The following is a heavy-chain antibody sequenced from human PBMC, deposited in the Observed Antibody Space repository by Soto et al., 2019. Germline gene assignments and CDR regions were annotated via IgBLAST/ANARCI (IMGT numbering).Heavy chain of an antibody. V-gene: IGHV3-23*01. CDR3: AKGGDSPKNWYFDL. CDR2: VSGSGGST. Sequence: GGSLRLSCAASGFTFSSYAMSWVRQAPGKGLEWVSAVSGSGGSTYYADSVKGRFTISRDNSKNTLYLQMNSLRAEDTAVYYCAKGGDSPKNWYFDLWGRGTLVTVSS. J-gene: IGHJ2*01. CDR1: GFTFSSYA. D-gene: IGHD2-21*02.